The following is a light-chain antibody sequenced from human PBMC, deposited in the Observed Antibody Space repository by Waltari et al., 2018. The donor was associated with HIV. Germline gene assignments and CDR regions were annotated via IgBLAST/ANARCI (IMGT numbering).Light chain of an antibody. V-gene: IGLV3-10*01. CDR2: DDN. Sequence: YELIQPPSVSVSPGQTARITFSGDALPKKYAYWYQQKSGQAPVLVIYDDNKRPSRIPDRFSGSTSGTLATLIITRAQLEDEGDYYCYSTDTSNERLVFGGGTKLTVL. J-gene: IGLJ3*02. CDR1: ALPKKY. CDR3: YSTDTSNERLV.